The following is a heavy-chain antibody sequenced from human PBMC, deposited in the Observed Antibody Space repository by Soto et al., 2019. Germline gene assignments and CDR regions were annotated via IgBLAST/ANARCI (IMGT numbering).Heavy chain of an antibody. Sequence: PSETLSLTCTISGGSISSSSYYWGWIRQPPGKGLEWIGSIYYSGSTYYNPSPKSRVTISVDTSKNQFSLKLSSVTAADTAVYYCARQKGCSGGSCYSASASVDDAFDIWGQGTMVTVSS. V-gene: IGHV4-39*01. J-gene: IGHJ3*02. CDR2: IYYSGST. CDR3: ARQKGCSGGSCYSASASVDDAFDI. CDR1: GGSISSSSYY. D-gene: IGHD2-15*01.